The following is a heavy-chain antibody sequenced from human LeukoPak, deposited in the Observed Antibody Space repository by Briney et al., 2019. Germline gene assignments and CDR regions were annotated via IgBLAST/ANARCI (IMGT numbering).Heavy chain of an antibody. V-gene: IGHV1-46*01. D-gene: IGHD5-18*01. CDR3: ARDLVINTAMVVFGY. CDR2: INPSGGST. CDR1: GYTFTSYY. Sequence: ASVKVSCTASGYTFTSYYMHWVRQAPGQGLEWMAIINPSGGSTSYAQKIQGRVTMTRDLSTSTIYMELSSLISEDTAVYYCARDLVINTAMVVFGYWGQGTLVTVSS. J-gene: IGHJ4*02.